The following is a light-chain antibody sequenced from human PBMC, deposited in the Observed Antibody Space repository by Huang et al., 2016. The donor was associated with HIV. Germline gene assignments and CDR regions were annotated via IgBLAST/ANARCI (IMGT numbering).Light chain of an antibody. CDR1: QSISTN. V-gene: IGKV3-15*01. CDR2: GDS. Sequence: EIVMTQSPATLSVSPGEGATLSCRSSQSISTNLAWYQHKPGQAPRLLIHGDSTRATGVPARFSGSGSGTEFTLTISTLQSEDFAVYYCQQYNNWPPNTFGQGTNLEI. CDR3: QQYNNWPPNT. J-gene: IGKJ2*01.